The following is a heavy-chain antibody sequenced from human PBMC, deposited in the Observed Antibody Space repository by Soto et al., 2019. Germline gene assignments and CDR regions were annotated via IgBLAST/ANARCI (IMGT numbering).Heavy chain of an antibody. D-gene: IGHD3-3*01. V-gene: IGHV3-23*01. J-gene: IGHJ4*02. CDR3: AKGRWSGYWIPFYS. CDR1: GFTFSSYA. CDR2: ISCSGGST. Sequence: EVQLLESGGGLVQPGGSLRLSCAASGFTFSSYAMSWFRQAPDKGLEWVSAISCSGGSTYYADSVKGRFTISRDNSKNTLYLKLNSVRAEDTAVYYCAKGRWSGYWIPFYSWGQGTLVTVSS.